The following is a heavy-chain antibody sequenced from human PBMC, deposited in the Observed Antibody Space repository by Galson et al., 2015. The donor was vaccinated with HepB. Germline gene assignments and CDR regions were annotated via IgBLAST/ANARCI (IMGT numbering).Heavy chain of an antibody. CDR1: GDSVSSNSAA. D-gene: IGHD1-26*01. CDR3: AREGGPLPSGSYLYYYYYMDV. V-gene: IGHV6-1*01. Sequence: CAISGDSVSSNSAAWNWIRQSPSRGLEWLGRTYYRSKWYNDYAVSVKSRITINPDTSKNQFSLQLNSVTPEDTAVYYCAREGGPLPSGSYLYYYYYMDVWGKGTTVTVSS. CDR2: TYYRSKWYN. J-gene: IGHJ6*03.